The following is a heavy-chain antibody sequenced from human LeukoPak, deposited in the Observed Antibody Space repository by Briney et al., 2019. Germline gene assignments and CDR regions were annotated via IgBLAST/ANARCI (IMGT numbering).Heavy chain of an antibody. CDR1: GGSFSGYN. CDR2: IYYSGSD. CDR3: ARGWDTGYGYYGMDV. V-gene: IGHV4-59*12. J-gene: IGHJ6*02. D-gene: IGHD5-18*01. Sequence: SESLSLTCTASGGSFSGYNWSWIRQPPGKGLEWIGLIYYSGSDNYNPSLKRRVTSSLDTSTDQISLKMTSMTAADTAVYYCARGWDTGYGYYGMDVWGQGTTVTVSS.